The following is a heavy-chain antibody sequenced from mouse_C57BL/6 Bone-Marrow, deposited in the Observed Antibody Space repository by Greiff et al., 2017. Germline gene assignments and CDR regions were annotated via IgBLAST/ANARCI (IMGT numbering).Heavy chain of an antibody. CDR2: IRNKANNHAT. D-gene: IGHD2-3*01. CDR3: TRDGLAY. CDR1: GFTFSDSW. Sequence: EVQLVESGGGLVQPGGSMKLSCAASGFTFSDSWMDWVRQSPEKGLEWVAEIRNKANNHATYYAESVKGRFTISRDDSKSSVYLQMHSIRAEDTGIYYCTRDGLAYWGQGTTLTVSS. V-gene: IGHV6-6*01. J-gene: IGHJ2*01.